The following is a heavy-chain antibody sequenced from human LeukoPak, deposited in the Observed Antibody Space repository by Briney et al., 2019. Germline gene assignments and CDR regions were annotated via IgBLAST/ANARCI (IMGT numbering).Heavy chain of an antibody. CDR2: IIPIFGTA. D-gene: IGHD3-16*02. Sequence: ASVKVSCKASGGTFSSYAISWVRQAPGQGLEWMGGIIPIFGTAIYAQKFQGRVTMTEDASTDTAYMELSSLRSEDTAVYYCATARNYDYIWGSYRAFDYWGQGTVVTVSS. CDR3: ATARNYDYIWGSYRAFDY. V-gene: IGHV1-69*13. J-gene: IGHJ4*02. CDR1: GGTFSSYA.